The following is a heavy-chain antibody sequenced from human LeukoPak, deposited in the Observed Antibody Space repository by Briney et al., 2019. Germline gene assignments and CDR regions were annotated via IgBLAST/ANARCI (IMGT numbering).Heavy chain of an antibody. CDR1: GYTFTSYG. Sequence: AASVKVSCKASGYTFTSYGISWVRQAPGQGLEWMGWISAYNGNTNYAQKLQGRVTMTTDTSTSTAYMELRSLRSDDTAVYYCARDLGIVVVPAAPYYYYYGMDVWGQGTTVTVSS. D-gene: IGHD2-2*01. J-gene: IGHJ6*02. CDR2: ISAYNGNT. V-gene: IGHV1-18*01. CDR3: ARDLGIVVVPAAPYYYYYGMDV.